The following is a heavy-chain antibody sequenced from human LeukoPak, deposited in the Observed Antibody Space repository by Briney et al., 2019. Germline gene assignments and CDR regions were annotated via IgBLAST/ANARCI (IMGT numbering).Heavy chain of an antibody. D-gene: IGHD6-13*01. V-gene: IGHV1-18*01. CDR1: GYTFTSYG. Sequence: ASVKVSCKASGYTFTSYGISWVRQAPGQGLEWMGWMSAYNGNTNYAQKLQGRVTMTTDTSTSTAYMELRSLRSDDTAVYYCARDQGGWVSGWFDPWGQGTLVTVSS. CDR3: ARDQGGWVSGWFDP. J-gene: IGHJ5*02. CDR2: MSAYNGNT.